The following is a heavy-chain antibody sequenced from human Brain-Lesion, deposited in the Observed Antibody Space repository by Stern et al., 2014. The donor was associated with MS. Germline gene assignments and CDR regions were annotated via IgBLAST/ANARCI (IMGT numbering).Heavy chain of an antibody. V-gene: IGHV5-51*01. D-gene: IGHD6-13*01. CDR3: ARDWYPFDY. J-gene: IGHJ4*02. CDR2: LYPGDSDP. CDR1: GYSFTSYW. Sequence: VQLVQSGAEVKKPGESLKISCKGSGYSFTSYWIGWVRQMPGKGLEWMGILYPGDSDPRYSPSFQGQVPISVDKSINTAYLQWRSLKASDTAIYYCARDWYPFDYWGQGTLVTVSS.